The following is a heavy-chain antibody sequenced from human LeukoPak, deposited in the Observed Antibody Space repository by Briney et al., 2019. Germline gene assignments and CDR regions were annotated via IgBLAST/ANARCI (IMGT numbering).Heavy chain of an antibody. D-gene: IGHD5-24*01. V-gene: IGHV1-18*01. J-gene: IGHJ3*02. CDR1: GYTFTSYG. CDR3: ARGLQENLAWLKAFSAFDI. Sequence: LRASVKVACKASGYTFTSYGISWVRQAPGQGLEWMGWISAYNGNTNYAQKLQGRVTMTTDTSINTAYMELRSLRSDDTAVYYCARGLQENLAWLKAFSAFDIWGQGTMVTVSS. CDR2: ISAYNGNT.